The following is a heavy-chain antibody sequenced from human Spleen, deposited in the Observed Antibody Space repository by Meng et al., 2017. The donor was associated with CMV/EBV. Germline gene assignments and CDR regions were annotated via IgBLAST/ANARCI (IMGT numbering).Heavy chain of an antibody. CDR2: INGRGDRT. Sequence: GESLKISCAASGFTFSNAWMNWVRQAPGKGLEWVSEINGRGDRTYYADSVKGRFTISRDNSKDTVFLQMTSLRAEDTAMYFCAKDYSFGYEVHYSDYWGQGTLVTVSS. V-gene: IGHV3-23*01. CDR3: AKDYSFGYEVHYSDY. CDR1: GFTFSNAW. J-gene: IGHJ4*02. D-gene: IGHD3-22*01.